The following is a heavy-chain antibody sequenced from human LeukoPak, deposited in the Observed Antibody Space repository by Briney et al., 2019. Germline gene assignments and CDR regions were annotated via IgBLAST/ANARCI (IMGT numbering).Heavy chain of an antibody. D-gene: IGHD1-26*01. Sequence: PSETLSLTCTVSGGSISSYYWSWIRQPPEKGLEWIGYIYYSRTTNYNPSLKSRVTMSVDTSKNQFSLKLSSVTAADTAVYYCARLSESQTTPYWGQGTLVTVSS. J-gene: IGHJ4*02. CDR2: IYYSRTT. CDR3: ARLSESQTTPY. V-gene: IGHV4-59*08. CDR1: GGSISSYY.